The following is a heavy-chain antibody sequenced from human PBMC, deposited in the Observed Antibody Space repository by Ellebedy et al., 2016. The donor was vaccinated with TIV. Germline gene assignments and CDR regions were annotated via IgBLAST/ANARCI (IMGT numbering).Heavy chain of an antibody. J-gene: IGHJ3*02. V-gene: IGHV3-23*01. Sequence: GESLKLSCAASGFNFGGHAMKWVRPAPGKGLEWVSSIGSRAYTTHYPDPVKGRFTISRDNSRNTLYLQMNSLRGEDTAVYFCAKDVRYTTGWGGALDIWGQGAMVTVSS. CDR1: GFNFGGHA. D-gene: IGHD2-8*02. CDR3: AKDVRYTTGWGGALDI. CDR2: IGSRAYTT.